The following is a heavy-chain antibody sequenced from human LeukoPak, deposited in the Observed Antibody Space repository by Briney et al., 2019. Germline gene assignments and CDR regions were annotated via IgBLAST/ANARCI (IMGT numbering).Heavy chain of an antibody. CDR2: INPNSGGT. CDR1: GYTFTGYY. V-gene: IGHV1-2*02. D-gene: IGHD6-13*01. CDR3: ATWGIAAALRYPDDY. J-gene: IGHJ4*02. Sequence: GASVKVSCKASGYTFTGYYMHWVRQAPGQGLEWMGWINPNSGGTNYAQKFQGRVTMTRDTSISTAYMELSRLRSDDTAVYYCATWGIAAALRYPDDYWGQGTLVTVSS.